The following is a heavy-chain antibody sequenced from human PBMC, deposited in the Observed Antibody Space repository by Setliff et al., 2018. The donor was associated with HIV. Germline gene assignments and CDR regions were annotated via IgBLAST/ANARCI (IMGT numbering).Heavy chain of an antibody. CDR3: ARGYAMDV. CDR1: GYSITSDYY. J-gene: IGHJ6*02. V-gene: IGHV4-38-2*01. Sequence: SETLSLTCAVSGYSITSDYYWGWIRQPPGKGLEWIGSIYHSGSTYYNPSLKSRVTISVDTSKNQFSLKLSSVTAADTAVYYCARGYAMDVWGQGTTVTVSS. CDR2: IYHSGST.